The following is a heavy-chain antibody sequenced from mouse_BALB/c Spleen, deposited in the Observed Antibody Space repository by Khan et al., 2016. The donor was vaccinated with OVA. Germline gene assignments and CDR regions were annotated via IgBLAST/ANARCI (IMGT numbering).Heavy chain of an antibody. D-gene: IGHD1-2*01. J-gene: IGHJ2*01. V-gene: IGHV3-2*02. CDR1: GYSITSGYG. CDR2: ISYSGST. CDR3: AGTARIKY. Sequence: EVQLQESGPGLVKPSQSLSLTCTVTGYSITSGYGWNWIRQFPGNKLEWMGYISYSGSTNYNPSLKSRISITRDTSKNQFFLQLNSVTTADIATYYCAGTARIKYWGQGTTLTVSS.